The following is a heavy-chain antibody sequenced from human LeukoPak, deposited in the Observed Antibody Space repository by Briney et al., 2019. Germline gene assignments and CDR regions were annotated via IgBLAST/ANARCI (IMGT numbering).Heavy chain of an antibody. J-gene: IGHJ4*02. CDR2: IYYSGST. CDR1: GGSISSYY. Sequence: SETLSLTCTVSGGSISSYYWSWIRQPPGKGLEWIGYIYYSGSTNYNPSLKSRVTISVDTSKNQFSLKLSSVTAADTAVYYCARAGIAVAGKFDHWGQGTLVTVSS. V-gene: IGHV4-59*01. D-gene: IGHD6-19*01. CDR3: ARAGIAVAGKFDH.